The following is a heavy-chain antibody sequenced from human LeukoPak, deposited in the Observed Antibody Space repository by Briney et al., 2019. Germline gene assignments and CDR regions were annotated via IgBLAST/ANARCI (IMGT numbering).Heavy chain of an antibody. V-gene: IGHV3-7*04. CDR1: TFIFDNNW. CDR3: ARGHYGLDV. Sequence: GGSLRLSCAASTFIFDNNWMSWVRQAPGKGLEWVAHINYDGSEKYSVDSVEGRFTISRDNVKKSLFLQMNSLRADDTAVYYCARGHYGLDVWGQGTTVIVSS. CDR2: INYDGSEK. J-gene: IGHJ6*02.